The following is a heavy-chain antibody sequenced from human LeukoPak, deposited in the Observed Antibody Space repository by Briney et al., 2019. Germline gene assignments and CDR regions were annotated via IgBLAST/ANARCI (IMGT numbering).Heavy chain of an antibody. CDR2: ISGGGGST. Sequence: GGSLRISCAASGFTFNNYAMSWVRQAPGKGLEWVSEISGGGGSTYYADSVEGRFTISRDNAKNSLYLQMNSLRAEDTAVYYCARVETYYYDSSGYRLHYYFDCWGQGTLVTASS. J-gene: IGHJ4*02. V-gene: IGHV3-23*01. D-gene: IGHD3-22*01. CDR3: ARVETYYYDSSGYRLHYYFDC. CDR1: GFTFNNYA.